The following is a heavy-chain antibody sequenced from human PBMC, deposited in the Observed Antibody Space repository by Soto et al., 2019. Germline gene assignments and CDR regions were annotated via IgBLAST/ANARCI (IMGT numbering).Heavy chain of an antibody. V-gene: IGHV3-30*14. CDR2: ISYDGNNK. CDR1: GFTFSGSA. D-gene: IGHD5-12*01. Sequence: GGSLRLSCAASGFTFSGSAMHWVRQASGKGLEWVAHISYDGNNKYYADSVKGRFTISRDNSKNTLYLQMNSLRAEDTAVYYCARRMATILDYWGQGTLVTVSS. J-gene: IGHJ4*02. CDR3: ARRMATILDY.